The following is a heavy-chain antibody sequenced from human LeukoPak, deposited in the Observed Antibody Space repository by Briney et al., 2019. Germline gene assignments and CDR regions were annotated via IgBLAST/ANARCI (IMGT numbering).Heavy chain of an antibody. J-gene: IGHJ4*02. Sequence: SETLSLTCTVSGGSISSYYWSWIRQPPGKGLEWIGYTYYSGSTNYNPSLKSRVTISVDTSKNQFSLKLRSVTAADTAVYYCAGTYYYDSSGYYHYSLWGQGTLVTVSS. CDR2: TYYSGST. V-gene: IGHV4-59*13. D-gene: IGHD3-22*01. CDR1: GGSISSYY. CDR3: AGTYYYDSSGYYHYSL.